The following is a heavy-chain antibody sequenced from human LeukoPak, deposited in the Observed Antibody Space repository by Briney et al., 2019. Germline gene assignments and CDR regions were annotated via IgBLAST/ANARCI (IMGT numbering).Heavy chain of an antibody. Sequence: SVKVSCKASGGTFSSYAISWVRQAPGQGLEWMGGIIPIFGTANYAQKFQGRVTITADKSTSAAYMELSSLRSEDTAVYYCASLGYYDSSGYYNCWGQGTLVTVSS. J-gene: IGHJ4*02. CDR3: ASLGYYDSSGYYNC. CDR2: IIPIFGTA. V-gene: IGHV1-69*06. CDR1: GGTFSSYA. D-gene: IGHD3-22*01.